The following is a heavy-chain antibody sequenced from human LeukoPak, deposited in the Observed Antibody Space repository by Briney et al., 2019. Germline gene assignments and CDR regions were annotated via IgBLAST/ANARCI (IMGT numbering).Heavy chain of an antibody. CDR3: ARGRMTICGVATFDP. CDR2: INHSGST. D-gene: IGHD3-3*01. J-gene: IGHJ5*02. Sequence: SETLSLTCAVYGVSFSGYYWSWIRQPPGKGLEWIAEINHSGSTNYNPSLKSRVTISVDTSKNQFSLKLSSVTAADTAVYYCARGRMTICGVATFDPWGQGTLVTVSS. CDR1: GVSFSGYY. V-gene: IGHV4-34*01.